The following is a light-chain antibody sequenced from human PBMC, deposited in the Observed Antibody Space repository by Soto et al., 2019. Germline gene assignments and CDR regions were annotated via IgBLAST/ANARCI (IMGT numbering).Light chain of an antibody. CDR1: QGISNY. V-gene: IGKV1-5*01. CDR2: GVS. Sequence: DIQMTQSPSSLSVSGGDRVTITCRASQGISNYLAWYQQKPGKVPKLLVYGVSSLETGVPSRFSGSGSGTEFTLTISSLQPDDFATYYCQYYNTFSGTFGQGTKVDVK. J-gene: IGKJ1*01. CDR3: QYYNTFSGT.